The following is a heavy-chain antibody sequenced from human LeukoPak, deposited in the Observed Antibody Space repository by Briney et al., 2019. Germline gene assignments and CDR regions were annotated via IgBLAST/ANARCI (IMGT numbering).Heavy chain of an antibody. V-gene: IGHV3-7*01. J-gene: IGHJ4*02. D-gene: IGHD3-3*01. CDR3: ARDPGTFWSGFLFDY. Sequence: PGGSLRLSCAASGFTFSSYWMSWVRQAPGKGLEWVANIKQDGSEKYYVDSVKGRFTISRDNAKNSLYLQMNSLRAEDTAVYYCARDPGTFWSGFLFDYWGQGTLVTVSS. CDR1: GFTFSSYW. CDR2: IKQDGSEK.